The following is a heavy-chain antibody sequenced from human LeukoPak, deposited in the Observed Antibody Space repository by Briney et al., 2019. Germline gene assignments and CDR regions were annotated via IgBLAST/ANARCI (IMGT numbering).Heavy chain of an antibody. V-gene: IGHV4-30-4*01. D-gene: IGHD2-15*01. CDR2: IYYSGST. Sequence: PSQALSLTCTVSGGSISSGDYYWSWIRQPPGKGLEWIGYIYYSGSTYYNPSLKSRVTISVDTSKNQFSLKLSSGTAADTAVYYCARLASGYCSGGSCYGNWFDPWGQGTLLTVSS. CDR1: GGSISSGDYY. CDR3: ARLASGYCSGGSCYGNWFDP. J-gene: IGHJ5*02.